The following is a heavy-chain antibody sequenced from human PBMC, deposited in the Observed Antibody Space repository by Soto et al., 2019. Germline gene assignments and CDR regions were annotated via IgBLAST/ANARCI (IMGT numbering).Heavy chain of an antibody. CDR3: AKDQASGQGSFES. Sequence: PGGSLRLSCAASGFTFNIYGMHWVRQAPDKGLEWVALISYDGSNQYYADSVKGRFTISRDNSKNTLFLQMNSLRADDTAVYYCAKDQASGQGSFESWGQGTLVTVS. J-gene: IGHJ4*02. V-gene: IGHV3-30*18. CDR1: GFTFNIYG. CDR2: ISYDGSNQ.